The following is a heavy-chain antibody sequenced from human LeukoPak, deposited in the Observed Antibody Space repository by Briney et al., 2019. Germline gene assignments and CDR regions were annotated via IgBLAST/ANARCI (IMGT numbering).Heavy chain of an antibody. CDR2: IYYSGST. CDR3: ARDSPYRSWPPAAPDY. CDR1: GGSISSSSYY. J-gene: IGHJ4*02. D-gene: IGHD6-13*01. Sequence: SETLSLTCTVSGGSISSSSYYWGWIRQPPGKGLEWIGSIYYSGSTYYNPSLKSRVTMSVDTSENQFSLKLSSVTAADTAVYYCARDSPYRSWPPAAPDYWGQGTLVTVSS. V-gene: IGHV4-39*07.